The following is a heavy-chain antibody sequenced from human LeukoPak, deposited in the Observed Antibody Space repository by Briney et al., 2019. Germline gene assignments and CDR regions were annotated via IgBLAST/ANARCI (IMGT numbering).Heavy chain of an antibody. V-gene: IGHV1-2*02. Sequence: ASVKVSCKASGGTFSSYAISWVRQAPGQGLEWMGWITPNSGDTKYVQKFQGRVTMTRDTSISTAYMEVSRLRSDDTAVYYCARSWSGRFGELHYWGQGTLVTVSS. J-gene: IGHJ4*02. CDR3: ARSWSGRFGELHY. CDR1: GGTFSSYA. CDR2: ITPNSGDT. D-gene: IGHD3-16*01.